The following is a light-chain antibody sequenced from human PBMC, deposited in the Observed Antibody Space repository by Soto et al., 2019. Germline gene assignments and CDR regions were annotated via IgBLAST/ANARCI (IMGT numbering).Light chain of an antibody. V-gene: IGLV1-40*01. J-gene: IGLJ3*02. CDR2: GNS. CDR3: QSYDSSLSGWV. Sequence: QSVLTQPPSLSGAQGQRFTISCTGSSSNIGAGYDVHWYQQLPGTPPKLLIYGNSNRPSGVPDRFSGSKSGTSASLAITGLQAEDEADYYCQSYDSSLSGWVFGGGTKLTVL. CDR1: SSNIGAGYD.